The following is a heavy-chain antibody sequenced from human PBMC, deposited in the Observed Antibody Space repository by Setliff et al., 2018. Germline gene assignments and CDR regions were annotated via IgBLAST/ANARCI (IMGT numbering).Heavy chain of an antibody. Sequence: PGGSLRLSCAASGFTFTNYAMNWVRQAPGKGLEWVSTISGDGDSTYYAGSVMGRFTISRDNSKNSLYLQLNSLRVEDTAVYYCAKDGMGPTYTYFFDFWGQGSQVTVSS. CDR3: AKDGMGPTYTYFFDF. CDR1: GFTFTNYA. J-gene: IGHJ4*02. D-gene: IGHD1-26*01. CDR2: ISGDGDST. V-gene: IGHV3-23*01.